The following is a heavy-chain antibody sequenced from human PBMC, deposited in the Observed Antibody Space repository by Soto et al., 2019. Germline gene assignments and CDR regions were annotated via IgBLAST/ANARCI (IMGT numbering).Heavy chain of an antibody. J-gene: IGHJ4*02. Sequence: GGSLRLSCAASGFTFSSYAMSWVRQAPGKGLEWVSAISGSGGSTYYADSVKGRFTISSDNSKKTLYLKMNSLSAEDTAVYDFAKDRNYCSGGSCYSYFDYWGQGTLVTVSS. CDR1: GFTFSSYA. D-gene: IGHD2-15*01. V-gene: IGHV3-23*01. CDR3: AKDRNYCSGGSCYSYFDY. CDR2: ISGSGGST.